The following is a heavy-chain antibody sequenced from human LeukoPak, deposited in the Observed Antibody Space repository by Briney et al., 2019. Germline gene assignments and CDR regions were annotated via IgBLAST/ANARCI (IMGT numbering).Heavy chain of an antibody. Sequence: GGSLRLSCAASGFTFSYYSMNWVRQAPGKGLGWVSSITSSGTYVYYADSVKGRFTISRDNAKNSLYLQMNSLRAEDTAVYYCARVAADMSGYFDYWGQGTLVTVSS. CDR1: GFTFSYYS. CDR3: ARVAADMSGYFDY. D-gene: IGHD6-13*01. J-gene: IGHJ4*02. CDR2: ITSSGTYV. V-gene: IGHV3-21*01.